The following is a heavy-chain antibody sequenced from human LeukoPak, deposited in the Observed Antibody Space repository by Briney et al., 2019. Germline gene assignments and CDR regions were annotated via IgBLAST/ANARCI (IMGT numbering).Heavy chain of an antibody. CDR1: GGSISNYY. Sequence: SETLSLTCTVSGGSISNYYWSWIRQPAGKGLEWIGSIYYSGSTYYNPSLKSRVTISVDTSKNQFSLKLSSVTAADTAVYYCARLGFGANWGQGTLVTVSS. CDR3: ARLGFGAN. CDR2: IYYSGST. V-gene: IGHV4-59*05. D-gene: IGHD3-10*01. J-gene: IGHJ4*02.